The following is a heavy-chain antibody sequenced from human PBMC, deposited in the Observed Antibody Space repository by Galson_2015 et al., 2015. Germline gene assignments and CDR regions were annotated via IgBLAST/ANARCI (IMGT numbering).Heavy chain of an antibody. J-gene: IGHJ4*02. V-gene: IGHV3-23*01. CDR2: VSGSGGTT. CDR3: AKLEGGSGWTDIEY. CDR1: GFTFSDYA. Sequence: SLRLSCAASGFTFSDYAMSWVRQAPGKGPEWVPAVSGSGGTTYDTDSMKGRFTISRDNSEKTLLLRMNSLRAEDTAVYYCAKLEGGSGWTDIEYWGKGTLVTVSS. D-gene: IGHD6-25*01.